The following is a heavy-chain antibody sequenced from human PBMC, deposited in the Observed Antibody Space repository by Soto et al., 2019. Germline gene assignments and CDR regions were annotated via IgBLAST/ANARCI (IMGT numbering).Heavy chain of an antibody. Sequence: QVQLVESGGGVVQPGRSLRLSCAASGFLLSNYAMHWVRQAPGKGLEWLGVISFDGSRTHYAGSMEGRFTISRDTSKNTLYLQMTSLRAEDTALYFCGREQNSGYYRTADYWGQGTLVTVSS. V-gene: IGHV3-30*14. J-gene: IGHJ4*02. CDR1: GFLLSNYA. CDR2: ISFDGSRT. D-gene: IGHD3-22*01. CDR3: GREQNSGYYRTADY.